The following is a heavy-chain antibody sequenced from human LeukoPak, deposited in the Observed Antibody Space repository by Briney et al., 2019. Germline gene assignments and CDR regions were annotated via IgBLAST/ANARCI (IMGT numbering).Heavy chain of an antibody. Sequence: SETLSLTCTVSGGSMGGFYWSWLRQPAGKGLEWIGRLYVSGTTTYNPSLKSRVTMSVEPSKNQFSLNLTSVTAADTAVYYCAKDRAARNGMDVWGHGTTVTVSS. D-gene: IGHD6-6*01. J-gene: IGHJ6*02. CDR2: LYVSGTT. CDR3: AKDRAARNGMDV. V-gene: IGHV4-4*07. CDR1: GGSMGGFY.